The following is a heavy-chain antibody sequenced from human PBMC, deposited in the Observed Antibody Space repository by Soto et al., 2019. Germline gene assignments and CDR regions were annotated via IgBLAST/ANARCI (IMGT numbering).Heavy chain of an antibody. CDR1: GGSISSGGYY. CDR3: ARVRTGVLDFYYYYYMDV. D-gene: IGHD1-1*01. CDR2: IYYSGST. J-gene: IGHJ6*03. V-gene: IGHV4-31*03. Sequence: SETLSLTCTVSGGSISSGGYYWSWIRQHPGKGLEWIGYIYYSGSTYYNPSLKSRVTISVDTSKNQFSLKLSSVTAADTAVYYCARVRTGVLDFYYYYYMDVWGKGTTVTVSS.